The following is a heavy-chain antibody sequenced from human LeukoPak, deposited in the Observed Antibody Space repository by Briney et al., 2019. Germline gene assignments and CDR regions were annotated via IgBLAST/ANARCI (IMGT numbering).Heavy chain of an antibody. CDR3: AGGHYYDSSGYYY. J-gene: IGHJ4*02. Sequence: GGSLRLSCAASGFTFSSYAMRWVRQAPGKGLEWVSAISGSGGSTYYADSVKGRFTISRDNSKNTLYLQMNSLRAEDTAVYYCAGGHYYDSSGYYYFGQGTLVTVSS. CDR1: GFTFSSYA. V-gene: IGHV3-23*01. CDR2: ISGSGGST. D-gene: IGHD3-22*01.